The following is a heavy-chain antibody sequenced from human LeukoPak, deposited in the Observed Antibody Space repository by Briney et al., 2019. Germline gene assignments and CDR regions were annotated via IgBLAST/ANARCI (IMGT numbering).Heavy chain of an antibody. Sequence: PSETLSLTCTVSGGSISSYYWSWIRQPPGKGLEWIGYIYYSGSTNYNPSLKSRVTISVDTSKNQFSLKLSSVTAADTAVYYCARESDIVATQYYFDYWGQGTLVTVSS. CDR2: IYYSGST. V-gene: IGHV4-59*01. CDR3: ARESDIVATQYYFDY. D-gene: IGHD5-12*01. CDR1: GGSISSYY. J-gene: IGHJ4*02.